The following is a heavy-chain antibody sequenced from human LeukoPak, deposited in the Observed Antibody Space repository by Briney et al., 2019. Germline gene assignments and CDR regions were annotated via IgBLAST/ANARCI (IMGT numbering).Heavy chain of an antibody. CDR3: ARLGTVVAATPNWFDP. D-gene: IGHD2-15*01. J-gene: IGHJ5*01. CDR1: GYSFTSYW. Sequence: GESLKTSRNGSGYSFTSYWIGWVRQMPGKGLEWMGNIYLGDSDTRYSPSFQGQVTISADKTIITAYLQWSSLKSSDTAMYCCARLGTVVAATPNWFDPWGQGTLVT. CDR2: IYLGDSDT. V-gene: IGHV5-51*01.